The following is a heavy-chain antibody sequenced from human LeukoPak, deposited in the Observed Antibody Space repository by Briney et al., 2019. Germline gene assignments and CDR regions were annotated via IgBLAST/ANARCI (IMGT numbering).Heavy chain of an antibody. D-gene: IGHD6-19*01. V-gene: IGHV3-7*03. Sequence: GRSLRLSCAASGITFSSYWMSWVRQAQGKGLEWVANIKQDGSEKYYVDSVKGRFTISRDNAKKSLYLQMNSLRAEDTAVYYCASVAGPYYYYYYGTDVWGQGTTVTVSS. CDR1: GITFSSYW. CDR2: IKQDGSEK. CDR3: ASVAGPYYYYYYGTDV. J-gene: IGHJ6*02.